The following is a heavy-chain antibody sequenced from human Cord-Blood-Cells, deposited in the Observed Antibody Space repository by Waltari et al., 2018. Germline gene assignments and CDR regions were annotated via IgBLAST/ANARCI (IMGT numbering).Heavy chain of an antibody. V-gene: IGHV3-74*01. CDR1: GFTFSSYW. CDR2: INSDGSST. Sequence: EVQLVESGGGLVQPGGSLSLSCAAAGFTFSSYWMHWVRQAPGKGLVWVSRINSDGSSTSYADSVKGRFTISRDNAKNTLYLQMNSLRAEDTAVYYCAREAATGAWLDAFDIWGQGTMVTVSS. J-gene: IGHJ3*02. D-gene: IGHD1-1*01. CDR3: AREAATGAWLDAFDI.